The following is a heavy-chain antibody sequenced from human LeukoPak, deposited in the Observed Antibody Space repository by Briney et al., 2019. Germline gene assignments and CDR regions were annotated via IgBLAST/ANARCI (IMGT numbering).Heavy chain of an antibody. V-gene: IGHV4-4*07. Sequence: SETLSLTCTVSGGSISGYYWSWIWQPPGKGLEWIGRIYTSGSTNYNPSLKSRVTMSVDTSKNQFSLKLSSVTAADTAVYYCARDGAVAGDSLNDYWGQGTLVTVSS. CDR1: GGSISGYY. CDR2: IYTSGST. CDR3: ARDGAVAGDSLNDY. J-gene: IGHJ4*02. D-gene: IGHD6-19*01.